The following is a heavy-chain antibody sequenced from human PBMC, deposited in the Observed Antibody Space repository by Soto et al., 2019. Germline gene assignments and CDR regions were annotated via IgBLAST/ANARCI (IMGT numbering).Heavy chain of an antibody. CDR2: IIPIFGTA. D-gene: IGHD1-20*01. J-gene: IGHJ4*02. Sequence: ASVKVSCKASGGTFSSYAISWVRQAPGQGLEWMGGIIPIFGTANYAQKFQGRVTITADESTSTAYMELSSLRSEDTAVYYCARSNWKVHYFDYWGQGTLVTVSS. V-gene: IGHV1-69*13. CDR3: ARSNWKVHYFDY. CDR1: GGTFSSYA.